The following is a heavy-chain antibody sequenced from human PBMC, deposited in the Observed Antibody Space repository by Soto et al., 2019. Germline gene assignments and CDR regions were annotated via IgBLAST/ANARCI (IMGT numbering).Heavy chain of an antibody. CDR3: VRASGMDV. CDR2: ISYDGSNK. Sequence: GGSLRLSCGASGLTFSSYAMHWVRQAPGKGLEWVAVISYDGSNKYYADSVKGRFTVSRDDSKNTLYLQMNSLRTEDTAVYYCVRASGMDVWGQGTTVTVSS. J-gene: IGHJ6*02. CDR1: GLTFSSYA. V-gene: IGHV3-30-3*01.